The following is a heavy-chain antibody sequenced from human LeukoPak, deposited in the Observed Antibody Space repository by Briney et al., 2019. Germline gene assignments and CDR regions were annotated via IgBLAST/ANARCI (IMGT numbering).Heavy chain of an antibody. CDR2: IDYTGST. CDR3: VRDRGNHVTDY. J-gene: IGHJ4*02. Sequence: SETLSLTCTVSGYSISSGYYWGWIRQPPGKGLEWIGTIDYTGSTYYNPSLKSRVTISKDTAKNQFSLKLSSVTAADTAVYYCVRDRGNHVTDYWGQGTLVTVSS. V-gene: IGHV4-38-2*02. CDR1: GYSISSGYY. D-gene: IGHD1-14*01.